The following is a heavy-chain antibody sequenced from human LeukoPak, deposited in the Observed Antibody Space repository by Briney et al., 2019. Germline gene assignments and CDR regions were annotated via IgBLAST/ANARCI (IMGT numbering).Heavy chain of an antibody. J-gene: IGHJ4*02. Sequence: GGSLRLSCAASGFTFSNYGLSWVRQAPGKGLEWVSGITGSGGSTYYADSVKGRFTISRDNAKNSLYLQMNSLRAEDTAVYYCARDPGYNYGYDYWGQGTLVTVSS. D-gene: IGHD5-18*01. CDR2: ITGSGGST. V-gene: IGHV3-23*01. CDR1: GFTFSNYG. CDR3: ARDPGYNYGYDY.